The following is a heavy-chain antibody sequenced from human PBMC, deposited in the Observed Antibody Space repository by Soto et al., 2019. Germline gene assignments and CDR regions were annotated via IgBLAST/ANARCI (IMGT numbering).Heavy chain of an antibody. V-gene: IGHV4-4*02. Sequence: PSETLSLTCAVSGDSISSDYWWIWVRQAPGKGLEWIGEIYHTGGTNSNPSLDSRVTISVDKSKNQFSLKLNSLTAADTAVYYCARGVTVVRRPLILVYYFDYWCQGTSVPGYS. CDR3: ARGVTVVRRPLILVYYFDY. D-gene: IGHD3-10*01. CDR1: GDSISSDYW. CDR2: IYHTGGT. J-gene: IGHJ4*02.